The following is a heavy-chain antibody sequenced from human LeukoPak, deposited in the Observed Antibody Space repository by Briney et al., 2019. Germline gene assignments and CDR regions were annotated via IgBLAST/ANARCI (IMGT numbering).Heavy chain of an antibody. Sequence: SETLSLTCSVSGGSVKSFYWSWLRQPAGKGLEWIGRIYSSGSTNYNPSLKNRVTMSVDTSKNQFSLKLTSVTAADTAVYYCARDGSGNYYWGQGTLVTVSS. CDR3: ARDGSGNYY. CDR1: GGSVKSFY. D-gene: IGHD1-7*01. CDR2: IYSSGST. J-gene: IGHJ4*02. V-gene: IGHV4-4*07.